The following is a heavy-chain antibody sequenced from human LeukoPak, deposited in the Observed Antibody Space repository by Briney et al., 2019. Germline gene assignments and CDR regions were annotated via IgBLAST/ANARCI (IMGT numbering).Heavy chain of an antibody. J-gene: IGHJ2*01. Sequence: SETLSLTCTVSGGSVSSSSSYWVWIRQPPGMGLEWIGSIYHSGTTYSNPSLKSRVTISVDTSKNQFSLKVSSVAAADTAVYYCARYESSAYGIDVWGRGTLVTLSS. CDR1: GGSVSSSSSY. V-gene: IGHV4-39*01. CDR3: ARYESSAYGIDV. D-gene: IGHD3-22*01. CDR2: IYHSGTT.